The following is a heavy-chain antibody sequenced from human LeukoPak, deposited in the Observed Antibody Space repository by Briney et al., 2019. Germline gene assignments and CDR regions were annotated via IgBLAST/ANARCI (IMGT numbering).Heavy chain of an antibody. Sequence: GGSLRLSCVASGFSFSNYGTHWVRQAPGKGLEWVSAISGRDGRTYYTDSVKGRFTISRDNSNNILYLQMNSLRAEDTAVYYCSTSPSFGSSWYQFNYWGQGALVIVSS. V-gene: IGHV3-23*01. CDR1: GFSFSNYG. D-gene: IGHD6-13*01. CDR2: ISGRDGRT. CDR3: STSPSFGSSWYQFNY. J-gene: IGHJ4*02.